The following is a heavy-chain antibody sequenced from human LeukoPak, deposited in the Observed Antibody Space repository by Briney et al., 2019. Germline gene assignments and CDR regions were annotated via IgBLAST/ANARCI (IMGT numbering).Heavy chain of an antibody. V-gene: IGHV3-21*01. CDR3: ARGAQIVVTPTAQARPGPSGVDY. D-gene: IGHD2-2*01. CDR2: ISSGRSYI. Sequence: GGSLRLSCAASGFTFNSYSMNWVRQAPGKGLECVSSISSGRSYIYNADSVKGRFTISRDNAKNSLYLQMNSLRAEDTAVYYCARGAQIVVTPTAQARPGPSGVDYWGQGTLVTVSS. J-gene: IGHJ4*02. CDR1: GFTFNSYS.